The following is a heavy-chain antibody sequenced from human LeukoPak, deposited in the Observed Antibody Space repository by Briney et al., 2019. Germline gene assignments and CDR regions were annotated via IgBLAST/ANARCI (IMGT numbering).Heavy chain of an antibody. Sequence: PSQTLSLTCTVSGGSISSGGYYWSWIRQHPGKGLEWIGYIYYSGSTYYNPPLKSRVTISVDTSKNQFSLKLSSVTAADTAVYYCARGVGSSWYLFERFDPWGQGTLVTVSS. CDR3: ARGVGSSWYLFERFDP. J-gene: IGHJ5*02. D-gene: IGHD6-13*01. CDR2: IYYSGST. CDR1: GGSISSGGYY. V-gene: IGHV4-31*03.